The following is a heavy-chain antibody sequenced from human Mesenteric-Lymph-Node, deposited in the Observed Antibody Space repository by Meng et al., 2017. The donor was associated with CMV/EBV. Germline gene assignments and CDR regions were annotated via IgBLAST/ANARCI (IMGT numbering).Heavy chain of an antibody. CDR1: GFTFDDYT. CDR2: ISWDGGST. J-gene: IGHJ4*02. CDR3: VKDRGGGSVLDY. V-gene: IGHV3-43*01. Sequence: GESLKISCAASGFTFDDYTIHWVRQVPGKGLEWVSLISWDGGSTYYADSVKGRITVSRDNRKNSVSLQMNSLRTEDTALYYCVKDRGGGSVLDYWGRGTLVTVSS. D-gene: IGHD4-23*01.